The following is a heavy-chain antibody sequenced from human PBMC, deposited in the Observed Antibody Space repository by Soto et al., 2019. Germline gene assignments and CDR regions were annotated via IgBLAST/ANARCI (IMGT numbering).Heavy chain of an antibody. V-gene: IGHV4-59*08. CDR3: ARLGGWSVDY. D-gene: IGHD3-16*01. Sequence: QVQLQESGPGLVKPSETLSLTCTVSGGSISSYYWCWIRQPPGKGLEWIWYIYYSGSTNYNPALKSRVTISLDTSKNQCSLNLASVTAADTAVYYWARLGGWSVDYWGQGTLVTVSS. CDR1: GGSISSYY. J-gene: IGHJ4*02. CDR2: IYYSGST.